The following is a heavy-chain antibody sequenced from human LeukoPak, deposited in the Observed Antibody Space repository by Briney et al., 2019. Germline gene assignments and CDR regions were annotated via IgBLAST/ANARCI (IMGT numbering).Heavy chain of an antibody. V-gene: IGHV3-7*04. D-gene: IGHD6-13*01. Sequence: GGSLRLSCAASGFTFSTYWMTWVRQAPGKGLEWVANIQQDGSEKYYVDSVKGRFTISRDNAKNSLYLQMNSLRAEDTAVYYCARAAAAGTTGVYWGQGTLVTVSS. CDR1: GFTFSTYW. CDR3: ARAAAAGTTGVY. CDR2: IQQDGSEK. J-gene: IGHJ4*02.